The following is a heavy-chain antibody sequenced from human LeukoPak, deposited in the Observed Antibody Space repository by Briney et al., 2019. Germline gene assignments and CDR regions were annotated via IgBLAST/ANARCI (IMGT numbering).Heavy chain of an antibody. V-gene: IGHV3-23*01. CDR2: ISGSGVTT. J-gene: IGHJ4*02. CDR1: GFTFNNYA. Sequence: GGSLRLSCAASGFTFNNYAMTWVRQAPGKGLEWVSAISGSGVTTYYADSVKGRFTISRDNSKHTLYLQMNSLRAEDTAVYYCSKWKAIVLVPAARSPIDYWGQGTLVTVSS. CDR3: SKWKAIVLVPAARSPIDY. D-gene: IGHD2-2*01.